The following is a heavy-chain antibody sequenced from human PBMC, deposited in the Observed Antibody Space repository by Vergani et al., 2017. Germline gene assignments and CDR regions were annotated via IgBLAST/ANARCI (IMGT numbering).Heavy chain of an antibody. CDR1: GFTFDDYA. CDR2: ISWYSGSI. V-gene: IGHV3-9*01. J-gene: IGHJ4*02. CDR3: AKESSIAVALFDY. Sequence: EVQLVESGGGLVQPGRSLRLSCAASGFTFDDYAMHWVRQAPGQGLEWVSGISWYSGSIGYADSVKGRFTISRDNAKNSLYLQMNSLRSEDTALYYCAKESSIAVALFDYWGQGTLVTVSS. D-gene: IGHD6-19*01.